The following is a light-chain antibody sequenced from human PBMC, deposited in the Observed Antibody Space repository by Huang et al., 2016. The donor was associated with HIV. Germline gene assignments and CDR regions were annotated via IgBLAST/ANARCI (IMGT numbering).Light chain of an antibody. CDR3: QQSYSTPRT. CDR1: QSMSSY. Sequence: DIQMTQSPSSLSASVGDRVTITGRASQSMSSYLNWYQQKPGKATKLLIYAASSLQSGVPSSLGGSVSGTDFTLTISNLQPEDFATYYFQQSYSTPRTFGQGTKVEIK. J-gene: IGKJ1*01. V-gene: IGKV1-39*01. CDR2: AAS.